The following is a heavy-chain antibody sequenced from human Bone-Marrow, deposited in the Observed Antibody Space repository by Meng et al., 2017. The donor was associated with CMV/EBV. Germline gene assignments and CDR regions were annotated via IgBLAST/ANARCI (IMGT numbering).Heavy chain of an antibody. CDR2: INPNSGGT. Sequence: ASVKVSCKASGYTFTGYYMHWVRQAPGQGLEWMGWINPNSGGTNYAQKFQGRVTMTRDTSISTAYMELSRLRSDDTAVYYCAREYSSSLYYYDYGMDVWGQGTTVTVSS. V-gene: IGHV1-2*02. D-gene: IGHD6-6*01. CDR1: GYTFTGYY. CDR3: AREYSSSLYYYDYGMDV. J-gene: IGHJ6*02.